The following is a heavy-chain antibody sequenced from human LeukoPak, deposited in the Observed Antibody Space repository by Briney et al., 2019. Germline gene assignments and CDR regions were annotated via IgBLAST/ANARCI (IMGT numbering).Heavy chain of an antibody. CDR2: IYSDGTT. V-gene: IGHV3-53*01. Sequence: GGSLRLSCAASGFSVSSIYMNWVRQAPGKGLEWVSVIYSDGTTYYADSVKGRFTISSDDSKNTMYLHMNSLRAEDTAVYYCARAPNWRFDHWGQGTLVTVSS. J-gene: IGHJ4*02. D-gene: IGHD1-1*01. CDR3: ARAPNWRFDH. CDR1: GFSVSSIY.